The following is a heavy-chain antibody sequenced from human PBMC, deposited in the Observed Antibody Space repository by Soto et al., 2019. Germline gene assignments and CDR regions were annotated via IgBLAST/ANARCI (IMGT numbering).Heavy chain of an antibody. V-gene: IGHV1-8*01. CDR3: ARSSNDYGGRH. D-gene: IGHD4-17*01. Sequence: QVQLVQSGAEVKKPGASVKVSCKASGYTFTSYDINWVRQATGQGLEWMGWMNPNSGNTGYAQKSKGRVTMSRNTSTSTTHMELSSLRSEETAVYYCARSSNDYGGRHWGHGTLVTVSS. CDR1: GYTFTSYD. J-gene: IGHJ4*01. CDR2: MNPNSGNT.